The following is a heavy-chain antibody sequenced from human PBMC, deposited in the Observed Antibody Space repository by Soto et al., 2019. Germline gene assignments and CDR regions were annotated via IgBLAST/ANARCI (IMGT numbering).Heavy chain of an antibody. CDR3: AKNLWPSGPRYYYYGMDV. V-gene: IGHV3-30*18. J-gene: IGHJ6*02. CDR1: GFTFSSYG. Sequence: GGSLRLSCAASGFTFSSYGMHWVRQASGKGLEWVAVISYDGSNKYYADSVKGRFTISRDNSKNTLYLQMNSLRAEDTAVYYCAKNLWPSGPRYYYYGMDVWGQGTTVTVSS. CDR2: ISYDGSNK. D-gene: IGHD3-10*01.